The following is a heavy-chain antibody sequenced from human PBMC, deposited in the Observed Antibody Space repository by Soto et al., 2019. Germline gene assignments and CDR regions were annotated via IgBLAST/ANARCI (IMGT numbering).Heavy chain of an antibody. CDR2: IYPGDSDT. CDR3: ARARYSWNYAASDI. D-gene: IGHD1-7*01. CDR1: GGKVCRSR. J-gene: IGHJ3*02. V-gene: IGHV5-51*01. Sequence: ISGKGPGGKVCRSRSCPVRQKPGKGLEWMGIIYPGDSDTRYSPDFKVQVTISADESISTAYLQWSSLKASDTAMYYGARARYSWNYAASDIWVHGKTV.